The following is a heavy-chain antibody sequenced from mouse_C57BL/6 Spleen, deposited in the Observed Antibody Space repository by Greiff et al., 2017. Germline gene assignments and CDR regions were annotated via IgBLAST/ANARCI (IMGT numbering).Heavy chain of an antibody. CDR1: GYAFSSYW. CDR3: ARGDTTVVAPYYFDY. V-gene: IGHV1-80*01. CDR2: IYPGDGDT. Sequence: VMLVESGAELVKPGASVKISCKASGYAFSSYWMNWVKQRPGKGLEWIGQIYPGDGDTNYNEKFKGKATLTADKSSSTAYMQLSSLTSEDSAVYFCARGDTTVVAPYYFDYWGQGTTLTVSS. D-gene: IGHD1-1*01. J-gene: IGHJ2*01.